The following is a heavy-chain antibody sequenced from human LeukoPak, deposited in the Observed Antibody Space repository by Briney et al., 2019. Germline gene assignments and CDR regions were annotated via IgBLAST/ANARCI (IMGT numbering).Heavy chain of an antibody. J-gene: IGHJ5*02. CDR1: GGSISSSSYY. D-gene: IGHD6-19*01. CDR2: IYYSGST. CDR3: ARQGYISGQGFRNNWFDP. V-gene: IGHV4-39*01. Sequence: SETLSLTCTVSGGSISSSSYYWGWIRQPPGEGLEWIGSIYYSGSTYYNPSLKSRVTISVDTSKNQFSLKLSSVTAADTAVYYCARQGYISGQGFRNNWFDPWGQGSLVTVSS.